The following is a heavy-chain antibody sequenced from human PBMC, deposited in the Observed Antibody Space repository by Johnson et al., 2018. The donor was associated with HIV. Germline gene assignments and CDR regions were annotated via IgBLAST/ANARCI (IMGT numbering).Heavy chain of an antibody. CDR3: ARGALGSFDI. CDR2: ISYDGTNK. D-gene: IGHD3-10*01. CDR1: GFTFGSFG. V-gene: IGHV3-30*03. J-gene: IGHJ3*02. Sequence: VQLVESGGGVVQHGRSLRLSSVVSGFTFGSFGMHWVRQAPGKGLEWVASISYDGTNKNYAESVKGRFTISRDNSRNTLYLQMDSLRDEDMAVYYCARGALGSFDIWGQGTMVTVSA.